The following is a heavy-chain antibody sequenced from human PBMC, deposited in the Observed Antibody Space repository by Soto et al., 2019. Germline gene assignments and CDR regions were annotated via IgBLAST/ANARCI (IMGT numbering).Heavy chain of an antibody. Sequence: GGSLRLSCAASGFTFSSYAMHWVRQAPGKGLEWVAVISYDGSNKYYADSVKGRFTISRDNSKNTLYLQMNSLRAEDTAVYYCARDQRPFVGNYYFDYWGQGTLVTVSS. CDR3: ARDQRPFVGNYYFDY. D-gene: IGHD1-7*01. CDR2: ISYDGSNK. J-gene: IGHJ4*02. V-gene: IGHV3-30-3*01. CDR1: GFTFSSYA.